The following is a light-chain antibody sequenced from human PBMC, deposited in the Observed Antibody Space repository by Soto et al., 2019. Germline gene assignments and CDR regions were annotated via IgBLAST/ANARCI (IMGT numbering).Light chain of an antibody. CDR2: AAS. J-gene: IGKJ2*01. CDR3: IQDYNYPHT. CDR1: QAIRND. V-gene: IGKV1-6*01. Sequence: AIQMTQSPSSLSTSVGDRVTITCRASQAIRNDLGWYQQKPGEAPKLLIYAASILQSGVPSRFSGSGSGTDFTLTISSLQPEDFATYYCIQDYNYPHTFGQGTKLEIK.